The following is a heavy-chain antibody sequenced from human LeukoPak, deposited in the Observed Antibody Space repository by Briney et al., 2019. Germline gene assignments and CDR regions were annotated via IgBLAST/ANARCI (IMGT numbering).Heavy chain of an antibody. V-gene: IGHV3-23*01. CDR1: GFAFSSYV. J-gene: IGHJ6*02. D-gene: IGHD3-9*01. CDR2: ISGSGGNT. Sequence: GGSLRPSCAASGFAFSSYVISWVRQAPGKGLEWVSTISGSGGNTYYADSVKGRFTISRDNSKNTLYLQMNSLRAEDTAVYYCATRGSYDILTGFPGDYYYGMDVWGQGTTVTVSS. CDR3: ATRGSYDILTGFPGDYYYGMDV.